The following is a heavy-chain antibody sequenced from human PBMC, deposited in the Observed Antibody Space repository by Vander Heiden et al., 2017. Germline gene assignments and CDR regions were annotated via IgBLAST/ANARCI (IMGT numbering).Heavy chain of an antibody. CDR3: AKLAMGSY. J-gene: IGHJ4*02. V-gene: IGHV3-30*18. Sequence: QVQLVESGGGVVQPGRSLRLSCAASGFTFSSYGMHWGRQAPGKGLEWVAVISYDGSNKYYADSVKGRFTISRDNSKNTLYLQMNSLRAEDTAVYYCAKLAMGSYWGQGTLVTVSS. CDR1: GFTFSSYG. CDR2: ISYDGSNK. D-gene: IGHD5-18*01.